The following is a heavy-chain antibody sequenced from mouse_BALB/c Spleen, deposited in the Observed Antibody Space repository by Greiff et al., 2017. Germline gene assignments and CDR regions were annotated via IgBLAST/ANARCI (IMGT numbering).Heavy chain of an antibody. Sequence: EVKLQESGAELVRPGALVKLSCKASGFNIKDYYMHWVKQRPEQGLEWIGWIDPENGNTIYDPKFQGKASITADTSSNTAYLQLSSLTSEDTAVYYCAREAEVRNFDYWGQGTTLTVSS. J-gene: IGHJ2*01. V-gene: IGHV14-1*02. D-gene: IGHD2-14*01. CDR3: AREAEVRNFDY. CDR2: IDPENGNT. CDR1: GFNIKDYY.